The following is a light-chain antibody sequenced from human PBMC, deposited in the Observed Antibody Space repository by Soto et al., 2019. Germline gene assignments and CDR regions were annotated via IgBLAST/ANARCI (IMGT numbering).Light chain of an antibody. CDR3: TSYTTGTLCV. CDR2: EAC. Sequence: QSALTQPASVSGSPGQSITISCTGTSSDVGAYNYVSWYQQHPAKAPKLIIYEACNRPSGVSNRVSGSKSGNTASLTISGLQAEDEADYYCTSYTTGTLCVFGTGTKLTVL. J-gene: IGLJ1*01. CDR1: SSDVGAYNY. V-gene: IGLV2-14*01.